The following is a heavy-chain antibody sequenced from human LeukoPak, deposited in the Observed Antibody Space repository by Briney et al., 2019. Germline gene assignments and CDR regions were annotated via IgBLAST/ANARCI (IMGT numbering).Heavy chain of an antibody. Sequence: SGTLSLTCAVSGGSISSSNWWSWVRQPPGKGLEWIGEIYHSGSTNYNPSLKSRVTISIDKPKNQFSLKLSSVTAADTAVYYCARNGDLHIDYWGQGTLVTVSS. CDR3: ARNGDLHIDY. D-gene: IGHD4-17*01. J-gene: IGHJ4*02. CDR2: IYHSGST. V-gene: IGHV4-4*02. CDR1: GGSISSSNW.